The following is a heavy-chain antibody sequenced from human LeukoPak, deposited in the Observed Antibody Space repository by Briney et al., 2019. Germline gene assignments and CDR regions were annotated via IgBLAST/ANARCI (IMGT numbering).Heavy chain of an antibody. CDR3: ARGRYPVLN. CDR2: ISDSGST. V-gene: IGHV4-34*01. Sequence: SETLSLTCAVYGGSFSGYYLSWIRQPPGKGLEWIGEISDSGSTNYNPSLKSRVTISIDTSKKQFSLKLSSVTAADTAVYYCARGRYPVLNGGRGTLVSVSS. D-gene: IGHD1-14*01. CDR1: GGSFSGYY. J-gene: IGHJ4*02.